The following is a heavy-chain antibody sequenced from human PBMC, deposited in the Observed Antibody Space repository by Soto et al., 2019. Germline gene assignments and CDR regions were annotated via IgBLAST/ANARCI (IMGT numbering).Heavy chain of an antibody. Sequence: SVKVSCKASGGTFSSYTISWVRQAPGQGLEWMGRIIPILGIANYAQKIQGRVTITADKSTSTAYMELSSLRSEDTAVYYCAIEAMRYYDILTGSHWFDPWGQGTLVTVSS. D-gene: IGHD3-9*01. CDR3: AIEAMRYYDILTGSHWFDP. V-gene: IGHV1-69*04. CDR1: GGTFSSYT. CDR2: IIPILGIA. J-gene: IGHJ5*02.